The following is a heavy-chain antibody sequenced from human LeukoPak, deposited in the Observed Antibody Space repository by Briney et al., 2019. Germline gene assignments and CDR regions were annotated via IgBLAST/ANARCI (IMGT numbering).Heavy chain of an antibody. V-gene: IGHV1-69*04. CDR2: IIPILGIA. CDR3: AMGDYGDYGAYYYGMDV. D-gene: IGHD4-17*01. CDR1: GGTFSSYA. J-gene: IGHJ6*02. Sequence: SVTVSCKASGGTFSSYAISWVRQAPGQGLEWMGRIIPILGIANYAQKFQGRVTITADKSTSTAYMELSSPRSEDTAVYYCAMGDYGDYGAYYYGMDVWGQGTTVTVSS.